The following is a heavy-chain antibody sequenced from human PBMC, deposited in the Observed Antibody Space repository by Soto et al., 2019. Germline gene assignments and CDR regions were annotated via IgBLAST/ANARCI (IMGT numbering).Heavy chain of an antibody. D-gene: IGHD2-15*01. CDR2: IRGGGTTM. CDR1: GFTFSSYE. J-gene: IGHJ6*02. Sequence: GGSLRLSCVASGFTFSSYEMNWVRQAPGKGLEWISYIRGGGTTMYYADSVKGRFTISRDNTKNSLYLQMNSLTAEDTAVYYCAGRDGHNRRKAPYYYYYYGMNVWGQGTKVTVYS. V-gene: IGHV3-48*03. CDR3: AGRDGHNRRKAPYYYYYYGMNV.